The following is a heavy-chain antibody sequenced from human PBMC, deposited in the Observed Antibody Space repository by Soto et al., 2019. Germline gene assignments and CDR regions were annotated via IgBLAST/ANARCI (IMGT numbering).Heavy chain of an antibody. Sequence: QVQLVQSGAEVRKPGSSVNVSCKASGTTFSTHGIHWVRQAPGQGLEWMGGFVPMFSSSNYAQKFQGRLTILADESTNSAYMELSSLRADDSAIYYCARSGGTYYFDHWGQGTLVTVSS. CDR2: FVPMFSSS. CDR1: GTTFSTHG. V-gene: IGHV1-69*01. D-gene: IGHD1-1*01. J-gene: IGHJ4*02. CDR3: ARSGGTYYFDH.